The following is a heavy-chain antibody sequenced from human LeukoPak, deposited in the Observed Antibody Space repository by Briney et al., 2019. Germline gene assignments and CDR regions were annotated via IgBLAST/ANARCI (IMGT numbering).Heavy chain of an antibody. CDR1: GFTFSSYG. CDR2: ISYDGSNK. D-gene: IGHD1-26*01. Sequence: GGSLRLSCAASGFTFSSYGMHWVRQAPGKGLEWVAVISYDGSNKYYADSVKGRFTISRDNSKNTLYLQMNSLRAEDTALYYCAKNSGNSKQGAFDIWGQGTMVTVSS. J-gene: IGHJ3*02. CDR3: AKNSGNSKQGAFDI. V-gene: IGHV3-30*18.